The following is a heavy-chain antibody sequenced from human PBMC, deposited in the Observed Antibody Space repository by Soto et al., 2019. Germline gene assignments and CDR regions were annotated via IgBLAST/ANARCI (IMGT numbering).Heavy chain of an antibody. J-gene: IGHJ4*01. CDR2: ISYDGSNK. CDR1: AFTFSSYG. V-gene: IGHV3-30-3*01. Sequence: QVQLVESGGGVVQPGTSLRLSCAASAFTFSSYGMHWVRQAPGKGLEWVAVISYDGSNKYYGDSVKGRFTISRDNSKNTLCLEMNSLRDEDTAVYCCASGTAVAVNWGDYFVFLGQATLVTVSP. D-gene: IGHD7-27*01. CDR3: ASGTAVAVNWGDYFVF.